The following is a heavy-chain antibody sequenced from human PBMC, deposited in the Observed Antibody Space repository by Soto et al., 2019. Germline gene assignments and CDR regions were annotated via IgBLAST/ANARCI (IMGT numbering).Heavy chain of an antibody. J-gene: IGHJ5*02. Sequence: ATLSLTCTVSGDSIISSDFYWGWVRQPPGKGLEWIGSIFYLGSSYYNPSLKSRVTMSVDTSKNQFSLRLRSVTAADTALYFCARHSLALRKNNWFDPWGQGIMVTVSS. CDR3: ARHSLALRKNNWFDP. CDR1: GDSIISSDFY. V-gene: IGHV4-39*01. D-gene: IGHD3-3*02. CDR2: IFYLGSS.